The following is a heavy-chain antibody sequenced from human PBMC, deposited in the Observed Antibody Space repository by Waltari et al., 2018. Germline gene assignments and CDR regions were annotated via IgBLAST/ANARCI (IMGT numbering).Heavy chain of an antibody. Sequence: EVQLLESGGGLVQPGGSLRLSCAASGFTFSSYAMSWVRQAPGTGLEWVSAISGSGGSTYYADSVKGRFTISRDNSKNTLYLQMNSLRAEDTAVYYCAKDYYGSGSYYSRTYFDYWGQGTLVTVSS. V-gene: IGHV3-23*01. CDR1: GFTFSSYA. CDR2: ISGSGGST. J-gene: IGHJ4*02. D-gene: IGHD3-10*01. CDR3: AKDYYGSGSYYSRTYFDY.